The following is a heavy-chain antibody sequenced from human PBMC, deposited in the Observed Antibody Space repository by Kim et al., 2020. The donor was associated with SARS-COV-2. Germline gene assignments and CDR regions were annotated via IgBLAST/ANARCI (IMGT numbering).Heavy chain of an antibody. CDR3: AGTLLWFGELYGGHNWFDP. V-gene: IGHV4-39*01. CDR1: GGSISSSSYY. D-gene: IGHD3-10*01. J-gene: IGHJ5*02. CDR2: IYYSGST. Sequence: SETLSLTCTVSGGSISSSSYYWGWIRQPPGKGLEWIGSIYYSGSTYYNPSLKSRVTISVDTSKNQFSLKLSSVTAADTAVYYCAGTLLWFGELYGGHNWFDPWGQGTLVTVSS.